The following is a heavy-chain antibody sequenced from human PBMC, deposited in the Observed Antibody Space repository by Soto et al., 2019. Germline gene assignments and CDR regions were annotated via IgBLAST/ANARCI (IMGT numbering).Heavy chain of an antibody. CDR2: INSDGSST. CDR1: GFTVSSYL. Sequence: EVQLVASGGGLVQPGGSLRLSCAASGFTVSSYLMHWVRQAPGKWLVWVSRINSDGSSTSFADSMKGRFTISRDNAKNTLYLQMNSLRAEDTAVYYCARVNYGDYGGVYDYWGQGTLVTVSS. CDR3: ARVNYGDYGGVYDY. D-gene: IGHD4-17*01. V-gene: IGHV3-74*01. J-gene: IGHJ4*02.